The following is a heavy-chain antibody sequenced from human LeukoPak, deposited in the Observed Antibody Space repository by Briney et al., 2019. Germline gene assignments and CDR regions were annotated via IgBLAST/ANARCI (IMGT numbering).Heavy chain of an antibody. V-gene: IGHV3-64D*06. CDR3: VSPVFINF. CDR2: IGSDGDGT. J-gene: IGHJ4*01. Sequence: PGGSLRLSCSASGFPFSTLGMHWVRQAPGKGLAHVSTIGSDGDGTYYADSVKDRFIISRDNSKNAVYLQMSSLRPEDTAVYYCVSPVFINFWGQGTLVTVSS. D-gene: IGHD1-14*01. CDR1: GFPFSTLG.